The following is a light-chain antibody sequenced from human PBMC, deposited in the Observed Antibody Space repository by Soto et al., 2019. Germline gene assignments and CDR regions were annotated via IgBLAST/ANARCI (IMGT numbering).Light chain of an antibody. V-gene: IGKV1-5*03. J-gene: IGKJ4*01. CDR3: QQDSRNPLT. CDR1: QSASSW. Sequence: DIQMTQSPSTLSASVGDRVTITCRASQSASSWLAWYQQKPGEVPKLLIYTACSLESGVPSRFSGSGSGTEFTLTISSLQPDDFVTYYCQQDSRNPLTFGGGTKVEIK. CDR2: TAC.